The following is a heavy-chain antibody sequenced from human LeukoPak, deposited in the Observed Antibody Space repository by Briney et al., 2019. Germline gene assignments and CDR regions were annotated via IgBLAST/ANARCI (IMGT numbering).Heavy chain of an antibody. D-gene: IGHD1-1*01. CDR2: IYYSGST. V-gene: IGHV4-39*07. CDR1: GGSISSSSYY. CDR3: ARDPGEAWNDVDYYYYMDV. J-gene: IGHJ6*03. Sequence: PSETLSLSCTVSGGSISSSSYYWGWIRQPPGKGLEWIGSIYYSGSTYYNPSFKSRVTISVDTSKNQFSLKLRSVTAADTAVYYCARDPGEAWNDVDYYYYMDVWGKGTTVTVSS.